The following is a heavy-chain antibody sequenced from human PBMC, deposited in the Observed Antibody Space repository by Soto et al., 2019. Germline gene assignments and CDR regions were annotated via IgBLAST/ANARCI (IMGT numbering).Heavy chain of an antibody. CDR2: ISGSGGST. D-gene: IGHD3-22*01. CDR1: GFTFSSYA. Sequence: PGGSLRLSCAASGFTFSSYAMSWVRQAPGKGLEWVSAISGSGGSTYDANSVKGRITISRDNSKNTLYLQMNRLRAEDTAVYYCAKAHWKGSSVVIFDYWGQGTLVTVSS. CDR3: AKAHWKGSSVVIFDY. V-gene: IGHV3-23*01. J-gene: IGHJ4*02.